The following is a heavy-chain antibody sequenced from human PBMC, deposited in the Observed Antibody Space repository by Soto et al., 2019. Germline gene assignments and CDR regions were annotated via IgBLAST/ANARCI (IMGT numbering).Heavy chain of an antibody. Sequence: QVQLQESGPGLVKPSETLSLTCTVSGGSISSYYWSWIRQPPGKGLEWIGYIYYSGSTNYNPSLKRRVTISVDTSKNQFSLKLRSVTAADTAVYYCASRYGGTLDYWGQGTLVTVSS. CDR1: GGSISSYY. CDR3: ASRYGGTLDY. CDR2: IYYSGST. J-gene: IGHJ4*02. V-gene: IGHV4-59*08. D-gene: IGHD4-17*01.